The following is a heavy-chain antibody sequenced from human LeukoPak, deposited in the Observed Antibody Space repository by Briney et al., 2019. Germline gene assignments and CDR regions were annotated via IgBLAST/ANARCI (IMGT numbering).Heavy chain of an antibody. V-gene: IGHV4-39*01. D-gene: IGHD2/OR15-2a*01. CDR3: ARAFWNSSLDAFDI. CDR1: GGSISDNSSY. CDR2: IYYSGST. Sequence: SETLSLTCTVSGGSISDNSSYWGWIRQPPGKGLEWIGTIYYSGSTYYNPSLKSRVTISVDTSKNQFSLKLSSVTAADTAVYYCARAFWNSSLDAFDIWGQGTMVTVSS. J-gene: IGHJ3*02.